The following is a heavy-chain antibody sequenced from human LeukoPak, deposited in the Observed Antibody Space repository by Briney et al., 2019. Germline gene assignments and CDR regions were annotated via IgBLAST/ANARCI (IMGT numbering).Heavy chain of an antibody. Sequence: GGSLRLSCAASGFTFSSFWMTWVRQAPGKGLEWVANIKQDGSEKYYVDSVKGRFTISRDNAKNSLYLQMNSLRAEDMAVYYCARESPKNWFDPWGQGTLATVSS. CDR1: GFTFSSFW. CDR2: IKQDGSEK. J-gene: IGHJ5*02. CDR3: ARESPKNWFDP. V-gene: IGHV3-7*01.